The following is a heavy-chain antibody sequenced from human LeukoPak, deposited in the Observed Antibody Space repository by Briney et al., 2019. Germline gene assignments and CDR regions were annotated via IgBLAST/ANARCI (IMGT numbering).Heavy chain of an antibody. D-gene: IGHD5-18*01. Sequence: SGGSLRLSCAASGFTFDDYTMHWVRQAPGKGLEWVSLISWDGGSTYYADSVKGRFTISRDNSKNSLYLQMNSLRTEDTALYYCAKDMMGGYSYRVRRAFDIWGQGTMVTVSS. CDR2: ISWDGGST. CDR3: AKDMMGGYSYRVRRAFDI. CDR1: GFTFDDYT. J-gene: IGHJ3*02. V-gene: IGHV3-43*01.